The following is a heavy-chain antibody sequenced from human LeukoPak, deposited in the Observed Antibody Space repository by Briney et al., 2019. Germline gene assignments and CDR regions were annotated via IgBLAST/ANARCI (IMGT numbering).Heavy chain of an antibody. CDR2: IYHSGST. CDR3: AREEIMITFGGVTLYPDAFDI. Sequence: SETLSLTCTVSGGSISSYYWSWIRQPPGKGLEWIGYIYHSGSTYYNPSLKSRVTISVDTSKNQFSLKLSSVTAADTAVYYCAREEIMITFGGVTLYPDAFDIWGQGTMVTVSS. D-gene: IGHD3-16*01. V-gene: IGHV4-59*12. J-gene: IGHJ3*02. CDR1: GGSISSYY.